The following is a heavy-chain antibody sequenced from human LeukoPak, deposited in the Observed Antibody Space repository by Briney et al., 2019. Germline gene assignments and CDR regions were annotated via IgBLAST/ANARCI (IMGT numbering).Heavy chain of an antibody. CDR3: ARIHYDFWSGYSNRDAFNI. CDR2: IYTSGST. V-gene: IGHV4-4*07. D-gene: IGHD3-3*01. J-gene: IGHJ3*02. Sequence: SETLSLTCTVSGGSISSYYWGWIRQPAGKGLEWIGRIYTSGSTNYNPSLKSRVTMSVDTSKNQFSLRLRSVTAADTAVYYCARIHYDFWSGYSNRDAFNIWGQGTMVTFSS. CDR1: GGSISSYY.